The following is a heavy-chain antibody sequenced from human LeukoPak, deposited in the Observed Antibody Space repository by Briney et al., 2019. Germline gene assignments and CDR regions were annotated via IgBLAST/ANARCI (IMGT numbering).Heavy chain of an antibody. CDR1: GGSMNSGGYS. D-gene: IGHD5-18*01. CDR2: IYYSGST. V-gene: IGHV4-39*01. Sequence: TSETLSLTCAVSGGSMNSGGYSWSWIRQPPGKGLEWIGSIYYSGSTYYNPSLKSRVTISVDTSKNQFSLKLSSVTAADTAVYYCARSRGIQLNLNYWGQGTLVTVSS. J-gene: IGHJ4*02. CDR3: ARSRGIQLNLNY.